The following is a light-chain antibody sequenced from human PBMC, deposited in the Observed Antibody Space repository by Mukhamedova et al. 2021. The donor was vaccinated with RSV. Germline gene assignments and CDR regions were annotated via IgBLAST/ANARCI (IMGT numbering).Light chain of an antibody. CDR1: QSVSSSY. J-gene: IGKJ4*01. Sequence: RATLSCRASQSVSSSYLAWYQQKPGQAPRLLIYGASSRATGIPDRFSGSGSGTEFTLTISRLEPEDFAVYYCQQYGSSPLTFSGG. V-gene: IGKV3-20*01. CDR2: GAS. CDR3: QQYGSSPLT.